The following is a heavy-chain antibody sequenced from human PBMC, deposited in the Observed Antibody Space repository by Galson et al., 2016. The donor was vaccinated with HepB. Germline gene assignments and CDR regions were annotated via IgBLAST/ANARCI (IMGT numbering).Heavy chain of an antibody. V-gene: IGHV6-1*01. CDR2: TYYRSTWYV. CDR1: GDSVSSNGAA. D-gene: IGHD6-13*01. Sequence: CAISGDSVSSNGAAWNWIRHSPAGGLEWLGRTYYRSTWYVDYAESVKSRITINADTSENQFSLQLDSVTPEDTAIYYCARDPPYSNSALDYWGQGTLVTVSS. CDR3: ARDPPYSNSALDY. J-gene: IGHJ4*02.